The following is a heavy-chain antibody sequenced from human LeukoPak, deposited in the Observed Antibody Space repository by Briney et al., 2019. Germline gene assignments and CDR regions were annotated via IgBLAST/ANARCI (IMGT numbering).Heavy chain of an antibody. Sequence: GGSLRLSCAASGFTFTNYNMNWVRQAPGKGLEWLSSISGSSSYMYYADSVKGRFTISRDNAKNSLYLQMSNLRAEDTAVYFCARGGGLDVWGQGATVTVSS. CDR3: ARGGGLDV. V-gene: IGHV3-21*04. CDR1: GFTFTNYN. CDR2: ISGSSSYM. D-gene: IGHD3-16*01. J-gene: IGHJ6*02.